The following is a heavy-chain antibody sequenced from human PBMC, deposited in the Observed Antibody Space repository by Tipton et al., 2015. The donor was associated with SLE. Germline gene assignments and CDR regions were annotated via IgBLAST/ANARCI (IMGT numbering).Heavy chain of an antibody. D-gene: IGHD3-22*01. CDR2: INPSGGST. CDR1: GYTFTSYY. CDR3: ARRSTYYYDSSGYPFDY. V-gene: IGHV1-46*01. J-gene: IGHJ4*02. Sequence: QVQLVQSGAEVKKPGASVKVSCKASGYTFTSYYMHWVRQAPGQGLEWMGIINPSGGSTSYAQKFQGRVTMTRDTSTSTAYMELSSLRSEDTAVYYCARRSTYYYDSSGYPFDYWGQGTLVTVSS.